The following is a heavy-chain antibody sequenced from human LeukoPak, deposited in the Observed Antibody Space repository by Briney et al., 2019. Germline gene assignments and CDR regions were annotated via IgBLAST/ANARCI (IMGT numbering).Heavy chain of an antibody. CDR3: ATLDPRSYRIRFDY. J-gene: IGHJ4*02. Sequence: ASVKVSCKVSGHSLNELSMHRVRQVPGQGLEWMGGFDPEDGVRIYAQKFQDRVTLTEDTSADTAYMELSSLRSDDTAVYYCATLDPRSYRIRFDYWGQGVLVTVSS. CDR2: FDPEDGVR. CDR1: GHSLNELS. D-gene: IGHD1-14*01. V-gene: IGHV1-24*01.